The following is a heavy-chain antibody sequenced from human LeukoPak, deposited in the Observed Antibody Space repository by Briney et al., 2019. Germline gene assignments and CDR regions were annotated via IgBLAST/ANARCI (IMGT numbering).Heavy chain of an antibody. V-gene: IGHV3-23*01. Sequence: GGSLRLSCAASGFTFSSSAMSWVRQAPGKGLEWVSAISNNGGYTYYTDSVKGRFTTSRDNAKNSLYLQMDSLSAEDTAVYYCARVISSASCALDYWGQGTLVTVSS. CDR2: ISNNGGYT. CDR3: ARVISSASCALDY. D-gene: IGHD2-2*01. J-gene: IGHJ4*02. CDR1: GFTFSSSA.